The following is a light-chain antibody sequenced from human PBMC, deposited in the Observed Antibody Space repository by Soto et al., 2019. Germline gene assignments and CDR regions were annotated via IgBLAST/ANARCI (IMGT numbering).Light chain of an antibody. CDR2: GAS. CDR3: QEYDASRT. CDR1: QSISSKF. V-gene: IGKV3-20*01. J-gene: IGKJ1*01. Sequence: EIGLTQSPGTLSLSPGERATLSCRASQSISSKFFAWYQQKPGQAPRLLIYGASARATGIPDRFSGSGSGTDFTLTISRLAPADFEVYYWQEYDASRTFGQGTKVE.